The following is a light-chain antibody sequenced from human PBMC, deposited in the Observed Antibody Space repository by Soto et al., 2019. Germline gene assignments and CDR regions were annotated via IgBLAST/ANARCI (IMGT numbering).Light chain of an antibody. CDR2: AAS. CDR3: QQSYSTPYT. Sequence: DIQMTQSPSSLSASVGDRATITCRASQSITSYLNWYQQKPGKAPKLLINAASTLQSGVPSRFSGSGSGTDFTLTISSVQPEDFETYYCQQSYSTPYTFAQGTKVDIK. J-gene: IGKJ2*01. CDR1: QSITSY. V-gene: IGKV1-39*01.